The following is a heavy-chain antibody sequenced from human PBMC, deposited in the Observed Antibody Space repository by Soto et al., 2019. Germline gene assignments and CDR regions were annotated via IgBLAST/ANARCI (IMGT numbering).Heavy chain of an antibody. CDR2: IKSKTDGGTT. D-gene: IGHD3-10*01. V-gene: IGHV3-15*07. J-gene: IGHJ6*02. Sequence: GGSLRLSCAASGFTFSNAWMNWVRQAPGKGLEWVGRIKSKTDGGTTDYAAPVKGRFTISRDDSKNTLYLQMNSLKTEDTAVYYCTTPYGSGIYYYYYGMDVWGQGTTVTVSS. CDR1: GFTFSNAW. CDR3: TTPYGSGIYYYYYGMDV.